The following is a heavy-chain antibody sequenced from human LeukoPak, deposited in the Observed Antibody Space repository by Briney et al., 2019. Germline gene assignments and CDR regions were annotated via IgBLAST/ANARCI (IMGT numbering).Heavy chain of an antibody. V-gene: IGHV1-69*04. CDR3: ARGAVRGVTRPNWFDP. Sequence: SVKVSCKASGGTFSSYAISWVRQAPGQGLEWMGRIIPILGIANYAQKFQGRVTITADNSTSTAYMELSSLRSEDTAVYYCARGAVRGVTRPNWFDPWGQGTLVTVSS. J-gene: IGHJ5*02. D-gene: IGHD3-10*01. CDR1: GGTFSSYA. CDR2: IIPILGIA.